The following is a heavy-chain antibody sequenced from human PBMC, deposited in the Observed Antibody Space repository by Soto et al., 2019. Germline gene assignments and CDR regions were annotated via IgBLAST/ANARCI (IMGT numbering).Heavy chain of an antibody. CDR1: GFTFSTYW. CDR2: MNSDGSRA. J-gene: IGHJ6*02. CDR3: VRDGYPAWVYGVDV. D-gene: IGHD1-1*01. Sequence: EVQLVESGGGLVQPGGSLRLSFTASGFTFSTYWMHWVRQAPGKGLVWVSRMNSDGSRADYADSVKGRFTISRDNARNTLYLQMNSLRAEDTAVYYCVRDGYPAWVYGVDVWGQGTTVTVSS. V-gene: IGHV3-74*01.